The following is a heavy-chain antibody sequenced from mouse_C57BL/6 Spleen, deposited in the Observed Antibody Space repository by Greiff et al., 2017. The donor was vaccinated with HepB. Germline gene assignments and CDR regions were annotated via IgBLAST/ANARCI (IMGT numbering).Heavy chain of an antibody. CDR2: IRLKSDNYAT. CDR1: GFTFSNYW. V-gene: IGHV6-3*01. Sequence: EVKLVESGGGLVQPGGSMKLSCVASGFTFSNYWMNWVRQSPEKGLEWVAQIRLKSDNYATHYAESVKGRFTISRDDSKSSVYLQMNNLRAEDTGIYYCTGGGYPPWFAYWGQGTLVTVSA. D-gene: IGHD2-2*01. CDR3: TGGGYPPWFAY. J-gene: IGHJ3*01.